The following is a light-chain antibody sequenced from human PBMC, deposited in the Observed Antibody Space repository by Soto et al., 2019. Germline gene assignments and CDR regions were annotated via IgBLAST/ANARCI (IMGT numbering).Light chain of an antibody. CDR1: QSVSMN. CDR3: QQHNNWPLT. Sequence: EIVMTQSPATLSVSPGERATLSCRASQSVSMNLAWYQQKPGQAPRLLMYGISTRATGIPARFSGSGSGTEFTLTISSLQSEDFAIYYCQQHNNWPLTFGGGTKVEIK. CDR2: GIS. V-gene: IGKV3-15*01. J-gene: IGKJ4*01.